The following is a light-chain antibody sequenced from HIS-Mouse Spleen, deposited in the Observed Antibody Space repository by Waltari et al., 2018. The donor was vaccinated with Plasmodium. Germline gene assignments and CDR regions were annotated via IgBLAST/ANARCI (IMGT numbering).Light chain of an antibody. V-gene: IGLV2-11*01. CDR1: SSAVGGYNY. CDR3: CSYAGSYTWV. J-gene: IGLJ3*02. Sequence: QSALTQPRSVSGSPGQSVTISCTGTSSAVGGYNYVSWYQQHPGKAPKLMIYDVSKRPSGVPDRFSGSKSGNTAFLTISGLQAEDEADYYCCSYAGSYTWVFGGGTKLTVL. CDR2: DVS.